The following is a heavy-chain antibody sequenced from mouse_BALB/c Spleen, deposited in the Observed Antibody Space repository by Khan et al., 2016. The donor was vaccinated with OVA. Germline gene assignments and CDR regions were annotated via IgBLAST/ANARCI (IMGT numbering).Heavy chain of an antibody. J-gene: IGHJ1*01. CDR1: GFSLTNYD. CDR2: IWTGGGT. Sequence: QVQLKQSGPGLVAPSQSLSITCTVSGFSLTNYDISWIRQPPGKGLEWLGVIWTGGGTNYNSAFMSRLSIRKDNSKSQVFLKMNSLQTDDTAIYYCVRRGHYYGSFYWYFDVWGAGTTVTVSS. D-gene: IGHD1-1*01. V-gene: IGHV2-9-2*01. CDR3: VRRGHYYGSFYWYFDV.